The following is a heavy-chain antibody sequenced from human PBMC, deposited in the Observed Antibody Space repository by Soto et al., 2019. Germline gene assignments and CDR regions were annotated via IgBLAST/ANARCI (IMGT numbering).Heavy chain of an antibody. D-gene: IGHD1-26*01. J-gene: IGHJ4*02. V-gene: IGHV3-11*06. CDR1: GFTLSDYH. CDR2: IGFSSTYT. Sequence: GGSLRLSCEAAGFTLSDYHMSWIRLAPGQGLEWSSHIGFSSTYTLYADLVRGRFTISRDSAKKFLYLQMDSLRAEDTAMYYCVRDIPYVGATKDFDLWGQGTLVTVSS. CDR3: VRDIPYVGATKDFDL.